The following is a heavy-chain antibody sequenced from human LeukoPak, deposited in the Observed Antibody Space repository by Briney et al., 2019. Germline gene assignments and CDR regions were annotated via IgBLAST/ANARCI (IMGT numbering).Heavy chain of an antibody. CDR1: GGSISSYY. D-gene: IGHD3-22*01. J-gene: IGHJ4*02. CDR2: IYYSGST. CDR3: ARDTRSYDTSGYYYFDY. Sequence: SETLSLTCTVSGGSISSYYWSWIRQPPGKGLEWIGYIYYSGSTNYNPSLKRRVTISVDTSKNQFSLKLSSVTAADAAVYYCARDTRSYDTSGYYYFDYWGQGALVTVSS. V-gene: IGHV4-59*01.